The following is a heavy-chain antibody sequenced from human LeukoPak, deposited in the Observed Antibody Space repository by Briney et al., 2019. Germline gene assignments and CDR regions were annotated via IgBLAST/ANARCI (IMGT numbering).Heavy chain of an antibody. Sequence: GGSLRLSCAASGFTFSSYGMHWVRQAPGKGLEWVAVISYDGSNKYYADSVKGRFTISRDNSKNTLYLQMNSLRADDTAVYYCAKTRGYCSGGTCYCDYWGQGTLVTVSS. D-gene: IGHD2-15*01. J-gene: IGHJ4*02. CDR2: ISYDGSNK. CDR1: GFTFSSYG. CDR3: AKTRGYCSGGTCYCDY. V-gene: IGHV3-30*18.